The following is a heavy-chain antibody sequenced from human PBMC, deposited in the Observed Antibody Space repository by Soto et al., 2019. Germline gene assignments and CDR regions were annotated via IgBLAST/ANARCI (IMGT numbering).Heavy chain of an antibody. CDR3: ARRPLSGSIDYGMDV. Sequence: GESLKISCKCSGYSFTSYWIGWVRQMPGKGLEWMGIIYPGGSDTRYSPSFQGQVTISADKSISTAYLQWSSLKASDTAMYYCARRPLSGSIDYGMDVWGQGTTVTV. CDR2: IYPGGSDT. V-gene: IGHV5-51*01. CDR1: GYSFTSYW. J-gene: IGHJ6*02. D-gene: IGHD5-12*01.